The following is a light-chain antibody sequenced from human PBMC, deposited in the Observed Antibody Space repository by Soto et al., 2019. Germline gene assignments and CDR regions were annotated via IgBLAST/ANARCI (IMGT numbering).Light chain of an antibody. CDR3: CSYAGSYPVV. CDR1: SSDVGGYNY. Sequence: QSALTQPRSVSGSPGQSVTISCTGTSSDVGGYNYVSWYQQHPGKAPKLLISDVSRRPSGVPNRFSGSKSANTASLTISGLQAEDEADYYCCSYAGSYPVVFGGGTKLTVL. J-gene: IGLJ2*01. V-gene: IGLV2-11*01. CDR2: DVS.